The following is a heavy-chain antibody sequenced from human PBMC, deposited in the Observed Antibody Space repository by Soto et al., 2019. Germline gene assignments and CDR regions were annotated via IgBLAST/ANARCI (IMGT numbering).Heavy chain of an antibody. J-gene: IGHJ6*03. V-gene: IGHV4-59*01. CDR3: ARGASMVRGVIISYYYYYMDV. D-gene: IGHD3-10*01. CDR1: GGSISSYY. Sequence: SETLSLTCTVSGGSISSYYWSWIRQPPGKGLEWIGYIYYSGSTNYNPSLKSRVTISVDTSKNQFSLKLSSVTAADTAVYYCARGASMVRGVIISYYYYYMDVWGKGTTVTVSS. CDR2: IYYSGST.